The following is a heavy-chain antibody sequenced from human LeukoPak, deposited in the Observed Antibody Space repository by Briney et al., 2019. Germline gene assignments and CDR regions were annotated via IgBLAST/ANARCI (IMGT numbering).Heavy chain of an antibody. CDR2: ISGGGGYTST. J-gene: IGHJ6*02. CDR3: AKPPPDNYHYYHGMDV. Sequence: PGGSLRLSCAASGFTFSNYAMTWVRQAPGKGLEWVSAISGGGGYTSTYYADSVKGRFTISRDNSKNTLYLQMNSLRAEDTAVYYCAKPPPDNYHYYHGMDVWGQGTTVTVSS. CDR1: GFTFSNYA. V-gene: IGHV3-23*01.